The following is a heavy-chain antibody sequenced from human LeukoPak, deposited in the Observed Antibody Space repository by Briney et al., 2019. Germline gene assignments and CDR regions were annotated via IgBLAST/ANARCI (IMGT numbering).Heavy chain of an antibody. D-gene: IGHD3-9*01. CDR1: GFIFSSYS. V-gene: IGHV3-21*04. Sequence: NPGGSLRLSCAASGFIFSSYSMSWVRQAPGKGLEWVSSISTSSSYIYYADSVKGRFTISRDNSKSTLYLQMNSLRAEDTAVYYCARDYDILTGAFDDWGQGTLVTVSS. CDR3: ARDYDILTGAFDD. CDR2: ISTSSSYI. J-gene: IGHJ4*02.